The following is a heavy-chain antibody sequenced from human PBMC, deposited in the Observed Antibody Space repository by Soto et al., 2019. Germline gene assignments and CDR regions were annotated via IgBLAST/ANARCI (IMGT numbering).Heavy chain of an antibody. CDR3: ARSRSGSYGGAFDI. Sequence: PSETLSLTCTVSGGSISSSSYYWGWIRQPPGKGLEWIGSIYYSGSTYYNPSLKSRVTISVDTSKNQFSLKLSSVTAADSAVYYCARSRSGSYGGAFDIWGQGTMVTVSS. CDR2: IYYSGST. CDR1: GGSISSSSYY. J-gene: IGHJ3*02. D-gene: IGHD1-26*01. V-gene: IGHV4-39*01.